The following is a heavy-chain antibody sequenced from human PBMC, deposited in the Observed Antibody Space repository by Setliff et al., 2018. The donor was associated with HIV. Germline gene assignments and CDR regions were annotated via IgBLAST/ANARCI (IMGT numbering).Heavy chain of an antibody. Sequence: SETLSLTCTVSGDSISSYYWSWIRQPPEKGLEWIGYIYYSGSTNYNPSLKSRVTISVDTSKNQFSLKLSSVAAADTAVYYCARQVGNKVLFDSWGQGTLVTVSS. J-gene: IGHJ4*02. CDR2: IYYSGST. V-gene: IGHV4-59*01. CDR3: ARQVGNKVLFDS. D-gene: IGHD7-27*01. CDR1: GDSISSYY.